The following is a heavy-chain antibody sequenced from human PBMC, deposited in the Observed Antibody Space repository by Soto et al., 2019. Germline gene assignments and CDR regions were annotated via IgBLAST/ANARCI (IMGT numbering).Heavy chain of an antibody. CDR2: IKQDGSEK. Sequence: GGSLRLSCAASGFTFSSYWMTWVRQAPGKGLERVANIKQDGSEKYYVDTVKGRFTISRDNAKNSLYLQMKSLRSDDTAVYYCAREHRSGLSSFDYWGQGTLVTVSS. CDR3: AREHRSGLSSFDY. V-gene: IGHV3-7*03. J-gene: IGHJ4*02. D-gene: IGHD6-19*01. CDR1: GFTFSSYW.